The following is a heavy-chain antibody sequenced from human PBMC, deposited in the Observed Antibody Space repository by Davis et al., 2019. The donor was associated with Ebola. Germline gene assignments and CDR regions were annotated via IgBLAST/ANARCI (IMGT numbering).Heavy chain of an antibody. CDR3: ARGGTYYYYYYMDV. CDR2: INAGNGNT. Sequence: ASVKVSCKASGYTFTSYGISWVRQAPGQRLEWMGWINAGNGNTKYSQKFQGRVTITRDTSASTAYMELSSLRSEDTAVYYCARGGTYYYYYYMDVWGKGTTVTVSS. CDR1: GYTFTSYG. V-gene: IGHV1-3*01. D-gene: IGHD1-26*01. J-gene: IGHJ6*03.